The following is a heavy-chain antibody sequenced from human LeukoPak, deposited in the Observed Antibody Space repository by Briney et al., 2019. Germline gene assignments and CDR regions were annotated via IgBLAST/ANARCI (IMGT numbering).Heavy chain of an antibody. CDR3: ARDWAMTSVTLDY. V-gene: IGHV1-2*02. J-gene: IGHJ4*02. D-gene: IGHD4-17*01. CDR1: GYTLNVYY. CDR2: ISPNSGGT. Sequence: ASVRVFYESCGYTLNVYYIQGLRHPPGQGLECMVDISPNSGGTKYAENFQGRLTITRDTSISTAYMEMSRLRSDDTAVYYCARDWAMTSVTLDYWGQGTLVTVS.